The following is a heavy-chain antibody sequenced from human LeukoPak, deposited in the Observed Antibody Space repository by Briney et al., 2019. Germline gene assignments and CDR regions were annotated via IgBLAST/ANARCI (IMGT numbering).Heavy chain of an antibody. CDR3: ARVLTMVYWLPGY. CDR1: GFTFSSYA. Sequence: AGGSLRLSCAASGFTFSSYAMHWVRQAPGKGLEWVAVISYDGSNKYYADSVKGRFTISRDNSKNTLYLQMNSLRAEDTAVYYCARVLTMVYWLPGYWGQGTLVTVSS. D-gene: IGHD3-10*01. CDR2: ISYDGSNK. J-gene: IGHJ4*02. V-gene: IGHV3-30*04.